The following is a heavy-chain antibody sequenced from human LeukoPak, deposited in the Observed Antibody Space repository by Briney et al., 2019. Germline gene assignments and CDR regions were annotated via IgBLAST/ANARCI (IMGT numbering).Heavy chain of an antibody. CDR3: ARDRSYSSGWFDY. CDR2: TYYRSKWYN. D-gene: IGHD6-19*01. Sequence: SQTLSLTCAISGDSVSSNSATWNWIRQSPSRGLEWLGRTYYRSKWYNDYAVSVQSRITINPDTSKNHLSLQLNSVTPEDTAVYYCARDRSYSSGWFDYWGQGTLVTVSS. J-gene: IGHJ4*02. CDR1: GDSVSSNSAT. V-gene: IGHV6-1*01.